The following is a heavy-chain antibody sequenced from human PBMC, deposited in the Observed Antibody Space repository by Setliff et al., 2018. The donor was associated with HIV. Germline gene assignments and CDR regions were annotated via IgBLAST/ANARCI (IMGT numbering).Heavy chain of an antibody. CDR1: GFIFGTYA. V-gene: IGHV3-9*01. Sequence: PGGSLRLSCAGSGFIFGTYAMYWVRQAPGKGLEWVSGINWNGEMTAYADSARGRFTVSRDNARKSLYLQMNSLTSEDTALYYCVRDGSLTGRYYYYMDVWGKGTTVTVS. CDR2: INWNGEMT. CDR3: VRDGSLTGRYYYYMDV. J-gene: IGHJ6*03. D-gene: IGHD3-9*01.